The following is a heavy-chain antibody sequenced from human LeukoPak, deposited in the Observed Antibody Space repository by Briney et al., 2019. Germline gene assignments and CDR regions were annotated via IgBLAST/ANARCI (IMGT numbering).Heavy chain of an antibody. D-gene: IGHD6-19*01. J-gene: IGHJ5*02. CDR3: ARDPQWLAPVNWFDP. CDR1: GYTFTGYY. V-gene: IGHV1-2*02. Sequence: ASVKVSCKASGYTFTGYYMHWVRQAPGQGLEWMGWINPNSGGTNYAQKFQGRVTMTRDTSISTAYMELSRLRSDDTAVYYCARDPQWLAPVNWFDPWGQGTLVTVSS. CDR2: INPNSGGT.